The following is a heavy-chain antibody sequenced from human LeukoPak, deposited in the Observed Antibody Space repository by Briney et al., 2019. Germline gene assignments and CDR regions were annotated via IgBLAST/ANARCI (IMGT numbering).Heavy chain of an antibody. J-gene: IGHJ6*03. V-gene: IGHV1-8*03. CDR2: MNHNSGNT. CDR1: GYTFTSYD. CDR3: ARAPYCTNGVCYADSVHYYYYYYMDV. Sequence: ASVKVSCEASGYTFTSYDINWVRQATGQGLEWMGWMNHNSGNTGYAQKFQGRVTITRNTSISTAYMELSSLRSEDTAVYYCARAPYCTNGVCYADSVHYYYYYYMDVWGKGTTVTVSS. D-gene: IGHD2-8*01.